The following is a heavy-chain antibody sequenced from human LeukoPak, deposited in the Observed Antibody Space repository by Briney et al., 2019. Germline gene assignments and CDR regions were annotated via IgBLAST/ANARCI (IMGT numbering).Heavy chain of an antibody. V-gene: IGHV3-23*01. Sequence: GGSLRLSCVASGFTFSTYAMTWVRQAPGKGLEWVSTISSGGGNTYYADSVKGRFTISRDNSKNELYLQMNSLRAEDTAVYYCAKGRNLYYYSSMDVWGQGTTVTVSS. CDR2: ISSGGGNT. J-gene: IGHJ6*02. CDR1: GFTFSTYA. CDR3: AKGRNLYYYSSMDV.